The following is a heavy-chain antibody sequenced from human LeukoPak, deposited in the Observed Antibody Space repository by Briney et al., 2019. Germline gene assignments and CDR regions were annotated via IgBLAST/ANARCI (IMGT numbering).Heavy chain of an antibody. CDR2: IYYSGST. V-gene: IGHV4-39*07. CDR1: GGSISSSSYY. J-gene: IGHJ3*02. CDR3: ARAEIKMTHDAFDI. Sequence: SETLSLTCTVSGGSISSSSYYWGWIRQPPGKGLEWIGSIYYSGSTYYNPSPKSRVTISVDTSKNQFSLKLSSVTAADTAVYYCARAEIKMTHDAFDIWGQGTMVTVSS.